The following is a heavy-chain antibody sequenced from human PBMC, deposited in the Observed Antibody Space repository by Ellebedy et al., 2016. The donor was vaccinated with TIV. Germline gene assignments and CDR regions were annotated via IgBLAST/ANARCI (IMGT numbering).Heavy chain of an antibody. CDR1: GFTFSSYA. V-gene: IGHV3-13*01. Sequence: GGSLRLSCAASGFTFSSYAMHWVRQGTGKGLEWVSAIGTAGDTYYPGSVKGRFTIFRENAKNSLYLQITSLRAEDTAVYYCARVRFGDTAVDYWGQGTLVTVSS. J-gene: IGHJ4*03. CDR3: ARVRFGDTAVDY. CDR2: IGTAGDT. D-gene: IGHD2-21*01.